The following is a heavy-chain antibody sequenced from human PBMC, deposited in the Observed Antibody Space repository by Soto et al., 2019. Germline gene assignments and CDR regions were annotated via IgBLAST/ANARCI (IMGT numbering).Heavy chain of an antibody. V-gene: IGHV4-39*01. Sequence: SETPSITCIFYVDSISSSSYYSGWIRQPRGKGLEWIGSIYYSGRTYYNPSFKSRVTISIDTSKNQFSLKLSSVTATDTAVYYCARQRTTVVTKAYFDHWGQGAMVTVSS. CDR2: IYYSGRT. CDR3: ARQRTTVVTKAYFDH. J-gene: IGHJ4*02. D-gene: IGHD2-21*02. CDR1: VDSISSSSYY.